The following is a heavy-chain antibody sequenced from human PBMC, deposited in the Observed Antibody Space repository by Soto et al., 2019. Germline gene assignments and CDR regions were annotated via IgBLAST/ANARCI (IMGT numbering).Heavy chain of an antibody. J-gene: IGHJ4*02. D-gene: IGHD2-21*01. CDR1: GGSINSHTYY. V-gene: IGHV4-39*01. CDR3: AGLEVIYGQNTQ. Sequence: SETLSLTCTASGGSINSHTYYWAWIRQPPGKGLEWIGSITYSGSTSYNASLKGRGTISIDTSKNQFSLRLRSVTGADTAVYYCAGLEVIYGQNTQWGQGLLVTVSS. CDR2: ITYSGST.